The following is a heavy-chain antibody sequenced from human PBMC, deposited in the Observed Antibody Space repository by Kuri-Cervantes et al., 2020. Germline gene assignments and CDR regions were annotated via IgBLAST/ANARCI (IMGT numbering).Heavy chain of an antibody. D-gene: IGHD1-26*01. CDR2: IKHSGSI. V-gene: IGHV4-34*01. CDR1: GGSFSGYY. Sequence: GSLRLSCAVSGGSFSGYYWNWIRQPPGKGLEWIGEIKHSGSINYNPSLKCRVTISVDTSKNQFSLKLSSVTAADTAVYYCARGPRRSYSGSYYAFFYMDVWGKGTTVTVSS. J-gene: IGHJ6*03. CDR3: ARGPRRSYSGSYYAFFYMDV.